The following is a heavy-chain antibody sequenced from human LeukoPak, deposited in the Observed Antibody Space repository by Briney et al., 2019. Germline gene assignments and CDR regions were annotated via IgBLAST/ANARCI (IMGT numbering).Heavy chain of an antibody. Sequence: SETLSLTCTVSGGSISSGGYYWSWIRQHPGKGLEWIGYIYYSGSTYYNPSLKSRVTISVDTSKNQFSLKLSSVTAADTAVYYCARVRPRNAFDIWGQGTMVTVSS. CDR2: IYYSGST. D-gene: IGHD1-14*01. J-gene: IGHJ3*02. V-gene: IGHV4-31*03. CDR3: ARVRPRNAFDI. CDR1: GGSISSGGYY.